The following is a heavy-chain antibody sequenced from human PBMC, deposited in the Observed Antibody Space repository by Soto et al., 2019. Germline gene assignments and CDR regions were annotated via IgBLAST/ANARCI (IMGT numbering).Heavy chain of an antibody. D-gene: IGHD3-10*01. CDR2: INWNSCHI. V-gene: IGHV3-9*01. CDR1: GFTFDDYA. CDR3: VKDSRSTAFYYMDV. J-gene: IGHJ6*03. Sequence: EVQLVESGGGLVQPGRSLRLYCAASGFTFDDYAMHWVLQAPGKGLEWVSGINWNSCHIDYANSVKGRVTISRDNAKNSLYLQMNSLRAEDSALYHCVKDSRSTAFYYMDVWGKGTTVTVSS.